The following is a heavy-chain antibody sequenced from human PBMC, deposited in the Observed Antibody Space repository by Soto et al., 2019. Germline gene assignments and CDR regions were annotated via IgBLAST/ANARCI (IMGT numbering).Heavy chain of an antibody. CDR3: VRDSTNSYGFDY. CDR1: GFSLSNKGVA. J-gene: IGHJ4*02. CDR2: IYWDDDQ. D-gene: IGHD2-8*01. V-gene: IGHV2-5*02. Sequence: QITLKESGPTLVKPTQTLTLTCTFSGFSLSNKGVAVGWIRQPPGKALEWLALIYWDDDQRYSPSLESRLTITKDTSKNQVVLTITNVDPVDTATYFCVRDSTNSYGFDYWGQGTLVTVST.